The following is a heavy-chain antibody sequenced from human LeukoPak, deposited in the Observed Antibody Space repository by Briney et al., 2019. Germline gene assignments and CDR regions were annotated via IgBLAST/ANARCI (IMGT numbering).Heavy chain of an antibody. CDR1: GFTFSSYE. D-gene: IGHD3-10*01. Sequence: PGGSLRLSCAASGFTFSSYELNWVRQAPGKGLEWVSYISDTGSTIYYADSVKGRFTISRDNAKNSLYLQMNSLRAEDTAVYYCASSMVRGVKLDYWGQGTLVTVSS. V-gene: IGHV3-48*03. J-gene: IGHJ4*02. CDR3: ASSMVRGVKLDY. CDR2: ISDTGSTI.